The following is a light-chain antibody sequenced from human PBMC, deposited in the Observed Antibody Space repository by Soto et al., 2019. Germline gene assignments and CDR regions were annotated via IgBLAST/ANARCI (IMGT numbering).Light chain of an antibody. CDR3: QHYDSYST. CDR2: KAS. CDR1: QSISNW. J-gene: IGKJ1*01. Sequence: DIQMTQSPSTLSASVGDRVTITCRASQSISNWLAWYQQKPGKAPKLLIYKASSLDSGVPSRFSGGGSGTEFTLTISSLQPDDFATYYCQHYDSYSTFGQGTKVDIK. V-gene: IGKV1-5*03.